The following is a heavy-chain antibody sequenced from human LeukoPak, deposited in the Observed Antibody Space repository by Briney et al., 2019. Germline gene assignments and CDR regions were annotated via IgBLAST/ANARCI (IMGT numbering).Heavy chain of an antibody. V-gene: IGHV4-59*08. CDR2: IYYSRSA. CDR1: DDSISSHY. D-gene: IGHD3-3*01. J-gene: IGHJ4*02. Sequence: SETLSLTCTVSDDSISSHYWNWIRQPPGKGLEWIGYIYYSRSANYNPSLKSRVTISVDTSKNQFSLKLSSVTAADTAVYYCARLTPYYDFWSGYYYNYFDYWGQGTLVTVSS. CDR3: ARLTPYYDFWSGYYYNYFDY.